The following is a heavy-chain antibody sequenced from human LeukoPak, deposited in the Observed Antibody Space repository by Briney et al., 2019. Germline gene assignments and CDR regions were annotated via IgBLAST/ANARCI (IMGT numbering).Heavy chain of an antibody. J-gene: IGHJ4*02. CDR1: GFTISSYE. Sequence: GGSLRLSCAASGFTISSYEMNWVRQAPGKGLEWVSYISSSGSTIYYADSVKGRFTISRDNAKNSLYLQMNSLRAEDTAVYYCARDASYTVTNPIGFDYWGQGTLVTVSS. CDR3: ARDASYTVTNPIGFDY. CDR2: ISSSGSTI. V-gene: IGHV3-48*03. D-gene: IGHD4-17*01.